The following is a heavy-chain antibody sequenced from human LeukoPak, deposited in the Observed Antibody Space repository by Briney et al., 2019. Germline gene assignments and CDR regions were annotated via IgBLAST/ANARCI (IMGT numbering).Heavy chain of an antibody. D-gene: IGHD6-19*01. Sequence: ASVKVSCKVSGYTLTELSMHWVRQAPGKGLEWMGGFDPEDGETIYPQKFQGRVTMNEDTSTDTAYMELSSLRSEDTAVYYCATVAMGSGWLRSSQNDAFDIWGQGTMVTVSS. CDR1: GYTLTELS. CDR2: FDPEDGET. V-gene: IGHV1-24*01. J-gene: IGHJ3*02. CDR3: ATVAMGSGWLRSSQNDAFDI.